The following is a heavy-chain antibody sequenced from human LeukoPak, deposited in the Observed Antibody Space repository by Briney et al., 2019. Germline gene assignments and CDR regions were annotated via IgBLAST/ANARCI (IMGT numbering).Heavy chain of an antibody. CDR1: GFNFIDYS. J-gene: IGHJ4*01. CDR2: IGISSGNT. V-gene: IGHV3-48*01. Sequence: PGGSLRLSCAAPGFNFIDYSMNWVRQAPGKGLEWISYIGISSGNTKYADSVKGRFTISRDKARNSLYLQMNSLRVEDTAMYYCARDHRFAFDNWGPGTLVTVSS. CDR3: ARDHRFAFDN.